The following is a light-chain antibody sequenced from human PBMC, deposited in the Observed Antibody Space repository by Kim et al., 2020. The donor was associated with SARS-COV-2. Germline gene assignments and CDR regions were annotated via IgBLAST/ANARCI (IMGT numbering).Light chain of an antibody. Sequence: PGERATPSCRASQNIDTYLAWYQQRPGQAPRLLVYDESNRATGVPDRFSGSGSGTDFTLTISSLEPEDFSIYYCQQRNSWPPAVTFGGGTKVDIK. J-gene: IGKJ4*01. CDR2: DES. CDR1: QNIDTY. V-gene: IGKV3-11*01. CDR3: QQRNSWPPAVT.